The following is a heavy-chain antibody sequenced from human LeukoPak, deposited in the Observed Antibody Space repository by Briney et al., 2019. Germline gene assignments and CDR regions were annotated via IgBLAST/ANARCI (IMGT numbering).Heavy chain of an antibody. D-gene: IGHD3-22*01. J-gene: IGHJ3*02. V-gene: IGHV4-4*02. CDR1: GDSISSSNW. CDR2: IYHSGST. CDR3: ARSTVSVITRGAFDI. Sequence: PSGTLSLTCAVSGDSISSSNWWSWVRQPPGKGLEWIGEIYHSGSTNYNPSLQSRVTMSVDNSENHFSLKLSSVSAADTALYYCARSTVSVITRGAFDIWGQGTMVT.